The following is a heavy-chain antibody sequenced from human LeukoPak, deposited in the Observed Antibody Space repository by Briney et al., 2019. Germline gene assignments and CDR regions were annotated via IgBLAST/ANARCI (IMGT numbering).Heavy chain of an antibody. V-gene: IGHV5-51*01. Sequence: GESLKISCKGSGYSFTTSWIGWVRQMPGKGLEWMGIIYPGDSDTRYIPSFQGQVTISADKSISTAYLQWSSLEASDTAMYYCATSPYCTGGTCYFSNNWGQGTLVTVSS. CDR3: ATSPYCTGGTCYFSNN. D-gene: IGHD2-15*01. CDR2: IYPGDSDT. J-gene: IGHJ4*02. CDR1: GYSFTTSW.